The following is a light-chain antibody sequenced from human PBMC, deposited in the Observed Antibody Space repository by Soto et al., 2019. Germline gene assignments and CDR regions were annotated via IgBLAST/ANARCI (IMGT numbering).Light chain of an antibody. V-gene: IGLV2-14*03. Sequence: QSALTQPVSVSGSPGQSITISCSGTSSDIGIYKHVTWYQQLPGKSPKLMIYAVSDRPSGVSQRFSGSKSCITASLTISGLQTEDEADYFCISLTDRQSYLFGTGTKLTVL. J-gene: IGLJ1*01. CDR2: AVS. CDR3: ISLTDRQSYL. CDR1: SSDIGIYKH.